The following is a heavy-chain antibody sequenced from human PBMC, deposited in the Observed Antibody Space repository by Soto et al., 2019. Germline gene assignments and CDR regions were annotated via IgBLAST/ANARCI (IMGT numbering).Heavy chain of an antibody. D-gene: IGHD2-21*02. Sequence: AAKVSCKAPGGTFSSYAISWVRQPAGQGLDWMGGIIPIFGTANYAQRFQGRVTITADESTSTDYMELSSLSSEDTAVYYCARWGAIVVVTATNDAFAIWGQGTMVTVSS. CDR1: GGTFSSYA. V-gene: IGHV1-69*13. J-gene: IGHJ3*02. CDR2: IIPIFGTA. CDR3: ARWGAIVVVTATNDAFAI.